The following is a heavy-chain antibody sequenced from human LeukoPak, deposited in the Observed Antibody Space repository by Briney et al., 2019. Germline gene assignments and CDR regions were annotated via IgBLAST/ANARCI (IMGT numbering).Heavy chain of an antibody. CDR3: ARDGSFGYYYGSGSTY. CDR2: ISSNSYI. V-gene: IGHV3-21*01. CDR1: GFTFSSYS. J-gene: IGHJ4*02. D-gene: IGHD3-10*01. Sequence: GGSLRLSCAASGFTFSSYSLNWVRQAPGKGLEWVSSISSNSYIYYADSVKGRFTISRDNAKNSLYLQMNSLRAEDTAVYYCARDGSFGYYYGSGSTYWGQGTLVTVSS.